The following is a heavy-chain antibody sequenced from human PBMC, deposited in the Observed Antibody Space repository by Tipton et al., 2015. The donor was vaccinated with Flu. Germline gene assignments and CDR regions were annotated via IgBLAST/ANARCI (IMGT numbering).Heavy chain of an antibody. D-gene: IGHD3-22*01. CDR1: GDTFSNYG. CDR2: IIPVYGAR. CDR3: ARAPYYDNGGWGAFDI. V-gene: IGHV1-69*13. Sequence: QLVQSGAEVKKPGSSIKVSCKASGDTFSNYGISWVRQTPGQGLEWMGGIIPVYGARNYAQKFQGRVTITADESTITVYMELSSLRSEDTAVYYCARAPYYDNGGWGAFDIWGQGTTVNVSS. J-gene: IGHJ3*02.